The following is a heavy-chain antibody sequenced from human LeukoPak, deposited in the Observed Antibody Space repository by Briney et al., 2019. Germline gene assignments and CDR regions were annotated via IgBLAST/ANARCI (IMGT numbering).Heavy chain of an antibody. J-gene: IGHJ3*02. CDR2: IYYSGST. D-gene: IGHD6-13*01. CDR1: GDSIGSFY. V-gene: IGHV4-59*01. Sequence: SETLSLTCNVSGDSIGSFYWSWIRQPPGKGLEWIGYIYYSGSTNYNPSLKSRVTISVDTPKNQFSLKLSSVTAADTAVYYCARAGSGYSSSYDAFDIWGKRTMVTVSS. CDR3: ARAGSGYSSSYDAFDI.